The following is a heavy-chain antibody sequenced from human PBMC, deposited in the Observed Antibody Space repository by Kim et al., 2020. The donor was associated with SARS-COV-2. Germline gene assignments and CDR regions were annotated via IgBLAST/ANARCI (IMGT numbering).Heavy chain of an antibody. CDR2: IKSKTDGGTT. D-gene: IGHD3-10*01. V-gene: IGHV3-15*01. CDR3: TTDLDRGVINWFDP. Sequence: GGSLRLSCAASGFTFSNAWMSWVRQAPGKGLEWVGRIKSKTDGGTTDYAAPVKGRFTISRDDSKNTLYLQMNSLKTEDTAVYYCTTDLDRGVINWFDPWGQGTLVTVSS. J-gene: IGHJ5*02. CDR1: GFTFSNAW.